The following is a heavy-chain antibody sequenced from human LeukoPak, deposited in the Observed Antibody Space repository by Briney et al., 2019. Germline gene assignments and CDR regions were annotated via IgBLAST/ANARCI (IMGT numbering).Heavy chain of an antibody. Sequence: GGSLRLSCAAFGFTFSSHWMHWVRQAPGKGLVWVTRISSDGSSTRYADSVKGRFTISRDNAKNTLYLQMSSLRAEDTAMYYCARISLSGWVNDHWGQGTLVTVSS. D-gene: IGHD6-19*01. CDR3: ARISLSGWVNDH. V-gene: IGHV3-74*01. CDR1: GFTFSSHW. CDR2: ISSDGSST. J-gene: IGHJ4*02.